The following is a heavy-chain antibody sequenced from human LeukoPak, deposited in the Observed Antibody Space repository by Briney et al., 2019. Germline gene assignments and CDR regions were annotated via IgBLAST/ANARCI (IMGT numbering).Heavy chain of an antibody. CDR1: GFTVSSNY. CDR3: ARAGRSGYGNDAFDI. J-gene: IGHJ3*02. CDR2: IKQDGSEK. V-gene: IGHV3-7*01. Sequence: GRSLRLSCAASGFTVSSNYMSWVRQAPGKGLEWVANIKQDGSEKYYVDSVKGRFTISRDNAKNSLYLQMNSLRAEDTAVYYCARAGRSGYGNDAFDIWGQGTMVTVSS. D-gene: IGHD3-22*01.